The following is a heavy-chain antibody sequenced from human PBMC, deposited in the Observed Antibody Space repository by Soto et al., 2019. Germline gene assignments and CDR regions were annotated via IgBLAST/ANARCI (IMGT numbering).Heavy chain of an antibody. J-gene: IGHJ6*02. CDR2: ISSSGYI. V-gene: IGHV3-21*01. CDR1: GFNFNSYT. Sequence: EVQLVEYGGGLVKPGGSLRISCAASGFNFNSYTINWVRQAPGKRLEWLSSISSSGYIFSTDSVRGRFTISRDNAKNSEYLQINSLRAEDTAVYLCARDCSGGSCYPGMDVWGQGTTVTIPS. CDR3: ARDCSGGSCYPGMDV. D-gene: IGHD2-15*01.